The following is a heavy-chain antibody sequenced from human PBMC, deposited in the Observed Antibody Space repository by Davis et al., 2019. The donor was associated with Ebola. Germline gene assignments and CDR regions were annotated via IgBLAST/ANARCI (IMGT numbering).Heavy chain of an antibody. CDR3: AREYRGRAYYYYGMDV. CDR1: GYTFTGYY. CDR2: INPNSGGT. D-gene: IGHD1-14*01. Sequence: ASVKVSCKASGYTFTGYYMHWVRQAPGQGLEWMGWINPNSGGTNYAQKFQGWVTMTRDTSISTAYMELSRLRSDDTAVYYCAREYRGRAYYYYGMDVWGQGTTVTVSS. J-gene: IGHJ6*02. V-gene: IGHV1-2*04.